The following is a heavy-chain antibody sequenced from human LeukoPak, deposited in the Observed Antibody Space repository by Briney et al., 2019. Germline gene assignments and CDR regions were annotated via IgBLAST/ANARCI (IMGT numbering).Heavy chain of an antibody. CDR3: ASEKNYGDKYFDS. V-gene: IGHV1-46*02. CDR1: GDTFNIHY. CDR2: INRVDGTR. D-gene: IGHD4-17*01. J-gene: IGHJ4*02. Sequence: ASLKISCKASGDTFNIHYFHWIRQAPGQGLDWMGIINRVDGTRGNAQTFQGRLMLTKDTSTSTDYMELSSLRSEDTAIYYCASEKNYGDKYFDSWGPGTVVTVSS.